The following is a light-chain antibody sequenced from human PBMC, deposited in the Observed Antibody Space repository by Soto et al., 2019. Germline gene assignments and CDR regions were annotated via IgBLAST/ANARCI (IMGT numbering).Light chain of an antibody. J-gene: IGKJ1*01. CDR2: DAS. CDR3: QQYNSYSGT. V-gene: IGKV1-5*01. Sequence: DIQMTQSPSTLSASVGDRVTITCRASQNINSWLAWYQQKPGTAPKLLIYDASSLESGVPSRFGGSGSGTEFTLTISSLQPDDFATYYCQQYNSYSGTFGQGTKVEIK. CDR1: QNINSW.